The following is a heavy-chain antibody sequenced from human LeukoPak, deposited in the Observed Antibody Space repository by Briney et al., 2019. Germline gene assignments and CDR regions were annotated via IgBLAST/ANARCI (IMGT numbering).Heavy chain of an antibody. J-gene: IGHJ5*02. D-gene: IGHD6-13*01. CDR3: ARGHSSSWYAKGWFDP. Sequence: SETLSLTCAVNGGSFSGYYWSWIRQPPGKGLEWIGEINHSGSTNYNPSLKSRVTISVDTSKNQFSLKLSSVTAADTAVYYCARGHSSSWYAKGWFDPWGQGTLVTVSS. CDR1: GGSFSGYY. CDR2: INHSGST. V-gene: IGHV4-34*01.